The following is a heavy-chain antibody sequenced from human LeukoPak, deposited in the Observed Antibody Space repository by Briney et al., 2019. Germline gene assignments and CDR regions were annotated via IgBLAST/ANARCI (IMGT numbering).Heavy chain of an antibody. CDR2: IYYSGST. J-gene: IGHJ6*03. Sequence: SETLSLTCTVSGYSLINDLYWAWIRPPPGKGLEWIGYIYYSGSTNYKPSLKSRVTISVDTYNNELTLKLSSVTEAHTPVYYCPRTTEAHCWRTRYYDYYMDVWGKGTTVTVSS. CDR3: PRTTEAHCWRTRYYDYYMDV. CDR1: GYSLINDLY. V-gene: IGHV4-61*01. D-gene: IGHD2-21*02.